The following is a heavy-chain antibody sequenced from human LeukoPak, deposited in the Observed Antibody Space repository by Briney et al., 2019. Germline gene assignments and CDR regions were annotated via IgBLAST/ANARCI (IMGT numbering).Heavy chain of an antibody. CDR1: GFTLSSYE. D-gene: IGHD3-9*01. CDR2: IEYSGGSA. J-gene: IGHJ6*03. CDR3: ARKNGVTYYDILTGWGWYYYYMDV. V-gene: IGHV3-23*01. Sequence: PGGSLRLSCIVSGFTLSSYEMSWIRQAPGKGLEWVASIEYSGGSAYYADSVKGRFSISREDSKNTLYLQLNSLRAEDTAVYYCARKNGVTYYDILTGWGWYYYYMDVWGKGTTVTVSS.